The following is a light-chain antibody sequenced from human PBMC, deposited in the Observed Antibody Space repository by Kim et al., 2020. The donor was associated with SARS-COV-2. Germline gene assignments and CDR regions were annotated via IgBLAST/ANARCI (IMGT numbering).Light chain of an antibody. J-gene: IGKJ4*01. V-gene: IGKV3-15*01. CDR2: GAS. CDR1: ESISDY. CDR3: QQYNEWPLLT. Sequence: EIVMTQSPATVSVSPGERATLSCRASESISDYLAWYQVKPGQAPRLLIYGASVRATGITSRYSGGGSGTEFTLTISSLQSEDFAVYYCQQYNEWPLLTFGGGNKVDIK.